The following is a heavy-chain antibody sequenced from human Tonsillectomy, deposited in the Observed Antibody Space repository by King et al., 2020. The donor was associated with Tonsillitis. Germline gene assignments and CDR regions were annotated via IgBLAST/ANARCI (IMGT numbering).Heavy chain of an antibody. D-gene: IGHD3-3*01. CDR3: ARDSADFWSGYYRSPPDY. CDR1: GFTFSSYW. V-gene: IGHV3-7*01. CDR2: IKQDGSEK. Sequence: VQLVESGGGLVQPGGSLRHSCAASGFTFSSYWMSWVRQAPGKGLEWVANIKQDGSEKYYVDSVKGRFTISRDNAKNSLYLQLNTLRAEDTAVYYCARDSADFWSGYYRSPPDYWGQGILVIVSS. J-gene: IGHJ4*02.